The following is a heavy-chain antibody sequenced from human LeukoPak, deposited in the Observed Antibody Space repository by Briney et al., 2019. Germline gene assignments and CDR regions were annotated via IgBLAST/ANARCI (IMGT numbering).Heavy chain of an antibody. CDR3: ARPRSDWGAFDI. Sequence: PGGSLRLSCAASGFTSSSYEMNWVRQAPGRGLEWVSYISTSGSTMYYADSVKGRFTISRDNAKNSLYLQMNSLRAEDTAVYYCARPRSDWGAFDIWGQGTMVTVSS. D-gene: IGHD7-27*01. CDR2: ISTSGSTM. V-gene: IGHV3-48*03. CDR1: GFTSSSYE. J-gene: IGHJ3*02.